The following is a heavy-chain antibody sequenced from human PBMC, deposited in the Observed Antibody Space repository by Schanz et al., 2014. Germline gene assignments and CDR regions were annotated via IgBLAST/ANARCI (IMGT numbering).Heavy chain of an antibody. D-gene: IGHD1-26*01. J-gene: IGHJ6*02. CDR3: AKDSRGSSFDMDV. CDR2: IDRDGGHT. CDR1: GFSFDDYT. Sequence: EVQLVESGGVVAQPGGSLRLSCAASGFSFDDYTMHWVRQAPGKGLEWVSRIDRDGGHTYYADSVKGRFTISRDNSKSSLYLQMNSLRTEDTALYYCAKDSRGSSFDMDVWGQGTTVTVSS. V-gene: IGHV3-43*01.